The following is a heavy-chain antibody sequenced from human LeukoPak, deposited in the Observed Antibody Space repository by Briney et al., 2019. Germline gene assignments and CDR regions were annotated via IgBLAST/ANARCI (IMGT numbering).Heavy chain of an antibody. CDR1: GGSISSSSYC. V-gene: IGHV4-39*01. J-gene: IGHJ4*02. CDR3: ASALGYCSGGSCEYFFDD. CDR2: ISYSGST. D-gene: IGHD2-15*01. Sequence: SETLSLTCTVSGGSISSSSYCWGWIRQPPGKGLEWIGSISYSGSTYYNSSLKSRVTMSADTSKSQFSLKLSSVTAADTAVYFCASALGYCSGGSCEYFFDDWGQGTLVTVSS.